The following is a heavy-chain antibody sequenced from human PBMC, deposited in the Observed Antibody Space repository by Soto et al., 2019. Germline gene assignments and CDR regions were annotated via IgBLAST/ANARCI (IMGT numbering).Heavy chain of an antibody. D-gene: IGHD3-9*01. CDR2: ISYDGSNK. CDR3: AKVQGFDRPYFDY. CDR1: GFTFSSYA. Sequence: AGGSLRLSCAASGFTFSSYAMHWVRQAPGKGLEWVAVISYDGSNKYYADSVKGRFTISRDNSKNTLYLQMNSLRAEDTAVYYCAKVQGFDRPYFDYWGQGTLVTVSS. V-gene: IGHV3-30-3*01. J-gene: IGHJ4*02.